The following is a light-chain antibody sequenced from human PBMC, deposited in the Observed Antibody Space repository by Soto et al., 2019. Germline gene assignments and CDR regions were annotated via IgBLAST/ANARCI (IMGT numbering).Light chain of an antibody. CDR3: AAWDVSLVV. CDR1: SSNIGTNT. CDR2: SDN. Sequence: QSVLTQPPSASGTPGQRVTLSCSGSSSNIGTNTDIWYQQLPRAPPKLLIYSDNQRPSGGPARFSGSKSGTTASLAISGLQYEDEADCYCAAWDVSLVVFGGGTKLTVL. J-gene: IGLJ2*01. V-gene: IGLV1-44*01.